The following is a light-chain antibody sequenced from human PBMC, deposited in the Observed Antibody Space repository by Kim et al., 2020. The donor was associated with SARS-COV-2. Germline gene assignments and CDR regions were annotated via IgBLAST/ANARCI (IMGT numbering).Light chain of an antibody. Sequence: QAGLTQPPSVSKGLRQTATLTCTGNSNIVGNQGAAWLQQHQGHPPKLLSYRNNNRPSGISERFSASRSGNTASLTITGLQPEDEADYYCSASGVFGGGTQLTVL. J-gene: IGLJ3*02. CDR3: SASGV. CDR1: SNIVGNQG. CDR2: RNN. V-gene: IGLV10-54*02.